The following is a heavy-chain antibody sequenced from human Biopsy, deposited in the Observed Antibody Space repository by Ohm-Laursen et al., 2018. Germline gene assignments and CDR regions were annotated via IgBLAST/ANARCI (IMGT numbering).Heavy chain of an antibody. CDR2: INHSGRT. Sequence: PGTLSLTCAVYGESFNGYYWSWIRQTPEKGLEWIGEINHSGRTNYNPSLKSRVTISVDTSKNQFSLKVRSVTAADTAVYYCVRGVDYYDPYRYYALDVWGQGTTVTVSS. CDR1: GESFNGYY. CDR3: VRGVDYYDPYRYYALDV. V-gene: IGHV4-34*01. J-gene: IGHJ6*02. D-gene: IGHD3-22*01.